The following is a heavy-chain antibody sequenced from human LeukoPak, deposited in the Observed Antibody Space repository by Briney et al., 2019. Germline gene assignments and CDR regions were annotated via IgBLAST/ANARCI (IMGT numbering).Heavy chain of an antibody. CDR3: AKLSTKYCSGGSCYSRFGWFDP. CDR1: GFTFSSYA. J-gene: IGHJ5*02. CDR2: ISGSGGST. V-gene: IGHV3-23*01. D-gene: IGHD2-15*01. Sequence: SGGSLRLSCAASGFTFSSYAMSWVRQAPGKGLEWVSAISGSGGSTYYADSVKGRFTISRDNSKNTLYLQMNSLRAEDTAVYYCAKLSTKYCSGGSCYSRFGWFDPWGQGTLVTVSS.